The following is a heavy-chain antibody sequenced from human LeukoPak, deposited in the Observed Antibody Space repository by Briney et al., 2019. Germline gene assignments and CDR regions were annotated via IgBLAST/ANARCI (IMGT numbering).Heavy chain of an antibody. CDR2: IYHSGSS. CDR3: ARDGSSGYYFGY. J-gene: IGHJ4*02. Sequence: SETLSLTCTVSGGSISSYYWSWIRQPPGKGLEWIGYIYHSGSSNYNPSLKSRVTMSVDTSKNQFSLKLSSVTAADTAVYYCARDGSSGYYFGYWGQGTLVTVSS. CDR1: GGSISSYY. D-gene: IGHD3-22*01. V-gene: IGHV4-59*12.